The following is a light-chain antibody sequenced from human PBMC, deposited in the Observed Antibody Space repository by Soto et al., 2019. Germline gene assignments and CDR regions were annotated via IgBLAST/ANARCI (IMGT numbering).Light chain of an antibody. CDR1: SSDVGAYTS. J-gene: IGLJ1*01. CDR2: EVS. Sequence: QSALIQPASVSGSPGQSITISCTGTSSDVGAYTSVSWYQQHPGKAPKLIIYEVSNRPPGVSTRFSGSKSASTASLTISGLQAEDEAHYYCSSYTSDNRDYVFGTGTKLTVL. V-gene: IGLV2-14*01. CDR3: SSYTSDNRDYV.